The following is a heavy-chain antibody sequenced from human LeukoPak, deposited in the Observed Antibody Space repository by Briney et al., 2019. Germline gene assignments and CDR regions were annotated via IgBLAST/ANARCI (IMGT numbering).Heavy chain of an antibody. J-gene: IGHJ4*02. V-gene: IGHV3-9*01. CDR2: ISWNSGSI. Sequence: GGSLRLSCAASGFTFDDYAMHWVRQAPGKGLEWVSGISWNSGSIGYADSVKGRFTISRDNAKNSLYLQMNSLRAEDTALYYCAKVGGAQDYWGQGTLVTVSS. D-gene: IGHD1-26*01. CDR3: AKVGGAQDY. CDR1: GFTFDDYA.